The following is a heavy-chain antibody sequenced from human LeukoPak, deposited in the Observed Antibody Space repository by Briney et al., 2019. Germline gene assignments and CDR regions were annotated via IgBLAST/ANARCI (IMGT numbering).Heavy chain of an antibody. CDR1: GFTFDDYA. J-gene: IGHJ4*02. CDR2: ISWNSGSI. Sequence: GGSLRLSCAASGFTFDDYAMHWVRQAPGKGLEWVSGISWNSGSIGYADSVKGRFTISRDNAKNSLYLQMNSLRAEDTALYYCAKDSESYYIDYWGQGTLVTVSS. D-gene: IGHD1-26*01. V-gene: IGHV3-9*01. CDR3: AKDSESYYIDY.